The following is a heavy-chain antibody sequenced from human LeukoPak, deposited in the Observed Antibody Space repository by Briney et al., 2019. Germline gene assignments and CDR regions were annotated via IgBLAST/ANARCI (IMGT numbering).Heavy chain of an antibody. CDR3: ARLSGDSDYFDY. CDR2: MNPNSGNT. J-gene: IGHJ4*02. Sequence: GASVKVSCKASGYTFTSYDINWVRQATGQGLEWMGWMNPNSGNTGYAQKFQGRVTMTRNTSISTAYMELSSLRSEDTAVYYCARLSGDSDYFDYWGQGTLVTVSS. D-gene: IGHD3-10*01. CDR1: GYTFTSYD. V-gene: IGHV1-8*01.